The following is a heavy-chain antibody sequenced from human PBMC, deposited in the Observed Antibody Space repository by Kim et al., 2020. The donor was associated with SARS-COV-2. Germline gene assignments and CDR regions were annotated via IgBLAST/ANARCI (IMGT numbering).Heavy chain of an antibody. D-gene: IGHD4-17*01. CDR1: GDSISSFY. CDR2: MYYSGNT. J-gene: IGHJ5*02. CDR3: ARDHWDHGDWRVPRFDP. V-gene: IGHV4-59*01. Sequence: SETLSLTCSVSGDSISSFYWSWIRQPPGKGLEWIGYMYYSGNTNYNPSRKSRVTISVDTSKNQFSLKVRSVTAADTAVYYCARDHWDHGDWRVPRFDPWGQGTLVTVSA.